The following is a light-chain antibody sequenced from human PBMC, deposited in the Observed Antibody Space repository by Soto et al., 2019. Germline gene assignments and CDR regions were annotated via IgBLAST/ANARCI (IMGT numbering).Light chain of an antibody. CDR3: AAWDDSLNGYV. CDR2: SHN. V-gene: IGLV1-44*01. Sequence: QSVLTQPPSASGTPGQRVTISCSGSSSNIGSNTVNWYQQLPGTAPKLLIYSHNQRPSGVPDRFSGSKSGTSASLAISGLQSADEADYYCAAWDDSLNGYVFGTGTKVTVL. J-gene: IGLJ1*01. CDR1: SSNIGSNT.